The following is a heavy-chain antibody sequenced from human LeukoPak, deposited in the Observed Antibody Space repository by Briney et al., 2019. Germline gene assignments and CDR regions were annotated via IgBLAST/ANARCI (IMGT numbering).Heavy chain of an antibody. Sequence: PSETLSLTCAVSGYSISSGYYWGWIRQPPGKGLEWIGRIYTSGSTNYNPSLKSRVTMSVDRSKNQFSLKLSSVTAADTAVYYCARAVGSSESNWFDPWGQGALVTVSS. CDR2: IYTSGST. CDR1: GYSISSGYY. CDR3: ARAVGSSESNWFDP. D-gene: IGHD1-26*01. J-gene: IGHJ5*02. V-gene: IGHV4-38-2*01.